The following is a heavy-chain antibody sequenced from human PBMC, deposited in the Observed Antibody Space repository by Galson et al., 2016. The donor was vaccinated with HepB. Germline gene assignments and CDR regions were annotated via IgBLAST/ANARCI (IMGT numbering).Heavy chain of an antibody. J-gene: IGHJ3*02. CDR3: AAEYSSSMGAFDI. V-gene: IGHV3-30-3*01. CDR2: ILYNGGSE. CDR1: GFTFSSHT. D-gene: IGHD6-6*01. Sequence: SLRLSCAASGFTFSSHTMHWVRQAQGKGLEWVAVILYNGGSEYHADSVKGRFTISREKSKNTLYLQMNSLSAEDTAVYYCAAEYSSSMGAFDIWGQGTMVTVSS.